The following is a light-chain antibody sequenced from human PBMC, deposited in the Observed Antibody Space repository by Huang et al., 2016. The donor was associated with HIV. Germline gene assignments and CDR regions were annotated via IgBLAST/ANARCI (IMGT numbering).Light chain of an antibody. V-gene: IGKV3-20*01. J-gene: IGKJ2*01. CDR2: GTS. CDR3: QQYGSSYT. Sequence: EIVLTQSPGTLSLSPGERATLSCRASQSVSSSDLAWYRQRPGQAPRLVIYGTSNRATGIPDRFSGSGSGTDFTLTISRLEPEDFAGYYCQQYGSSYTFGQGTKLEIK. CDR1: QSVSSSD.